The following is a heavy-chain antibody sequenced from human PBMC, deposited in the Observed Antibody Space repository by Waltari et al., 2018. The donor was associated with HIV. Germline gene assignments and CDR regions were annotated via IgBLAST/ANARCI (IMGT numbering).Heavy chain of an antibody. Sequence: EVQLVESGGGLVQPGGSLRLSCAGSGVTCSNFEMTWVRQAPGKGLEWISYISAGGTKYYADSVKGRFSISRDNAKNSLYLQMNSLRAEDTAVYYCAKAVGDTSGRYWGGDVWGQGTTVTVSS. CDR1: GVTCSNFE. CDR2: ISAGGTK. D-gene: IGHD6-19*01. V-gene: IGHV3-48*03. CDR3: AKAVGDTSGRYWGGDV. J-gene: IGHJ6*02.